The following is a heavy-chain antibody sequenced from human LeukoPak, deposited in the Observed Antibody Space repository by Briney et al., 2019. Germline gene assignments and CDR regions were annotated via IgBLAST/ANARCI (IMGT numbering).Heavy chain of an antibody. J-gene: IGHJ3*02. D-gene: IGHD5-24*01. CDR3: ARDTDGYNAWGAFDI. V-gene: IGHV3-53*01. Sequence: GGSLRLSCAASGFTVSSNYMSWVRQAPGKGLEWVSVIYSGGSTYYADSVKGRFTISRDNSKNTLYLQMNSLRAEDTAVYYCARDTDGYNAWGAFDIWGQGTMVTVSS. CDR1: GFTVSSNY. CDR2: IYSGGST.